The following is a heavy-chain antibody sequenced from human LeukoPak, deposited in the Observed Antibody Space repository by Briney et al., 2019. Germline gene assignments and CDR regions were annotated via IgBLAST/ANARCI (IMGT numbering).Heavy chain of an antibody. CDR2: IYTSGST. V-gene: IGHV4-4*07. Sequence: KPSETLSLTCTVSGGSISSYYWSWIRQPAGKGLEWIGRIYTSGSTNYNPSLRSRVTMSIDTSKNQFSLKLSSVTAADTAVYYCARDSTGYSSSHYYYYMDVWGKGTTVTISS. D-gene: IGHD6-13*01. CDR1: GGSISSYY. CDR3: ARDSTGYSSSHYYYYMDV. J-gene: IGHJ6*03.